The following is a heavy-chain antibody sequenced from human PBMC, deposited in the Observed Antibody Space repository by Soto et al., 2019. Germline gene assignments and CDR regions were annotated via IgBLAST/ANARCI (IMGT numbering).Heavy chain of an antibody. Sequence: QVQLVESGGGVVQPGRSLRLSCAASGFPFSTYAMHWVRQAPGKGLEWVAVISYDGSKKYYADSVKGRFTISRDNSKNTLYLEMNSLRAEDTAVYNGARSPATYDYGGNSVFWYFDLWGRGTLVTVSS. V-gene: IGHV3-30-3*01. J-gene: IGHJ2*01. CDR1: GFPFSTYA. CDR2: ISYDGSKK. CDR3: ARSPATYDYGGNSVFWYFDL. D-gene: IGHD3-10*01.